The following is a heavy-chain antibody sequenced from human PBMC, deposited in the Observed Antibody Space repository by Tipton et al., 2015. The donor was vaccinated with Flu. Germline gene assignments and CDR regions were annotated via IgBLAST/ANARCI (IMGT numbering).Heavy chain of an antibody. V-gene: IGHV4-4*07. CDR3: ARGYSSGHHDY. Sequence: LRLSCTVSGGSISSDYWSWIRQPAGKGLEWIGRIYTSGSTNYNPSLKSRVTMSVDTSKNQFSLKLSSVTAADTAVYYCARGYSSGHHDYWGQGTLVTVSS. CDR1: GGSISSDY. D-gene: IGHD6-19*01. CDR2: IYTSGST. J-gene: IGHJ4*02.